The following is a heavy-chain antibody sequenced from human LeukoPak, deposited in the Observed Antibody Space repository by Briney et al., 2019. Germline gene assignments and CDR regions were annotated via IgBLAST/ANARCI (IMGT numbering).Heavy chain of an antibody. V-gene: IGHV3-7*01. J-gene: IGHJ4*02. D-gene: IGHD6-6*01. CDR2: IKQDGSQR. Sequence: GGSLRLSCTASGFTFSDYWMTWARQAPGKGPEWVANIKQDGSQRYYVDSVRGRFTISRDNAKNSLFLQMNGLRAEDTAVYYRARRGGSSSRRSPIDYWGQGTLVTVSS. CDR3: ARRGGSSSRRSPIDY. CDR1: GFTFSDYW.